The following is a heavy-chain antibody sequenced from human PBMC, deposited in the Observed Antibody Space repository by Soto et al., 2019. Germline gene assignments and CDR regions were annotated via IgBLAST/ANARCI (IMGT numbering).Heavy chain of an antibody. CDR2: IYYSGST. CDR1: GGSISSYY. V-gene: IGHV4-59*13. Sequence: SSETLSLTCTVSGGSISSYYWSWIRQPPGKGLEWIGYIYYSGSTNYNPSLKSRVTISVDTSKNQFSLKLSSVTAADTAVYYCARTPDYYYYMDVWGKGTTVTSP. J-gene: IGHJ6*03. CDR3: ARTPDYYYYMDV.